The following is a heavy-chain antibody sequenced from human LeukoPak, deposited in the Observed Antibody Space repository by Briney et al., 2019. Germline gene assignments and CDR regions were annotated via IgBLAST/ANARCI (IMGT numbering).Heavy chain of an antibody. Sequence: SETLSLTCTVSGGSISSYYWSWIRQPPGKGLEWMGYIYYSGSTNYNPSLKSRVTISVDTSKNQFSLKLSSVTAADTAVYYCARGSMADIVGATTFDYWGQGTLVTVSS. V-gene: IGHV4-59*01. CDR2: IYYSGST. D-gene: IGHD1-26*01. CDR3: ARGSMADIVGATTFDY. J-gene: IGHJ4*02. CDR1: GGSISSYY.